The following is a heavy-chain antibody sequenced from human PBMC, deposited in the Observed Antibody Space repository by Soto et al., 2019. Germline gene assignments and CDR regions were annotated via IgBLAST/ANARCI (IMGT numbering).Heavy chain of an antibody. Sequence: EVPLLESGGGLVQPGGSLRLSCAASGFTFSSYAMSWVRQAPGKGLEWVSTISGSGGSTYYADSVKGRFTISRDNSKNTLYLQMTSLRAEDTAVYYCAKDQVYYGSGSYWAYGMDVWGQGTTVTVSS. CDR3: AKDQVYYGSGSYWAYGMDV. CDR1: GFTFSSYA. J-gene: IGHJ6*02. D-gene: IGHD3-10*01. CDR2: ISGSGGST. V-gene: IGHV3-23*01.